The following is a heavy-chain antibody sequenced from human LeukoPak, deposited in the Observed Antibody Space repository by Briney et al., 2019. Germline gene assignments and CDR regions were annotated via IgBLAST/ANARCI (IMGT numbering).Heavy chain of an antibody. CDR2: ISSSSSTI. CDR1: EFSVCSNY. V-gene: IGHV3-48*01. J-gene: IGHJ4*02. Sequence: GGSLRLSCAASEFSVCSNYMTWVRQAPGKGLEWVSYISSSSSTIYYADSVKGRFTISRDNAKNSLYLQMNSLRAEDTAVYYCLRGDRRDYWGQGTLVTVSS. CDR3: LRGDRRDY.